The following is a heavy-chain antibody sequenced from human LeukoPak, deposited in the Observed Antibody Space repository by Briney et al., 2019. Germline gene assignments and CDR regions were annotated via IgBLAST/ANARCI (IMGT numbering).Heavy chain of an antibody. V-gene: IGHV4-4*02. CDR2: IHQSGCT. D-gene: IGHD3-22*01. CDR3: ARREYYDSKGYFDY. Sequence: GSLRLSCAASGFTFSSYWMSWVRQAPGKGLEWIGEIHQSGCTNYIPSLKSRVTISADKSKNQFSLRLSSVTAADTVVYYCARREYYDSKGYFDYWGQGTLVTVSS. J-gene: IGHJ4*02. CDR1: GFTFSSYW.